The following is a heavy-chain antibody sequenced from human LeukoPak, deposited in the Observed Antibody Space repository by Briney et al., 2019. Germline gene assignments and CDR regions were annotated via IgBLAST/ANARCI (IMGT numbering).Heavy chain of an antibody. D-gene: IGHD6-19*01. V-gene: IGHV1-2*02. CDR2: IHPNSGGT. Sequence: GASVKVSCKASGYTFTDYCMHWVRQAPGQGLEWMGWIHPNSGGTNSAQNFQGRVTMTRDTSITTAYMELSRLKSDDTAVYYCARQFGSGWYFDYWGQGTLVTVSS. CDR1: GYTFTDYC. CDR3: ARQFGSGWYFDY. J-gene: IGHJ4*02.